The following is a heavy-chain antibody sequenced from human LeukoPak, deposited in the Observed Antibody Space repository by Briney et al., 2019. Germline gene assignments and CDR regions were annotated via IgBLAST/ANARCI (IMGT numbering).Heavy chain of an antibody. CDR3: GRALGGARAFDY. J-gene: IGHJ4*02. CDR2: IYYSGTA. D-gene: IGHD3-16*01. V-gene: IGHV4-39*07. CDR1: GGSTSTTSYY. Sequence: SETLSLTCTVSGGSTSTTSYYWGWIRQTPGKGLGWIGNIYYSGTAYYNPSLKSRVTMSVDTSKNQFSLKLTSVTAADTAVYYCGRALGGARAFDYWGQGTLVTVSS.